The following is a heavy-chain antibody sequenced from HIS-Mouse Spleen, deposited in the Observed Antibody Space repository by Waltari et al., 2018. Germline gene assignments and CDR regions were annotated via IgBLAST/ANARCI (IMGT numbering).Heavy chain of an antibody. Sequence: EVQLVESGGGLVQPGGSLRLSWAASGFTFVSCWMSWVRQAPGKGLEWVANIKQDGSEKYYVDSVKGRFTISRDNAKNSLYLQMNSLRAEDTAVYYCAREGDSGSYFDYWGQGTLVTVSS. V-gene: IGHV3-7*01. J-gene: IGHJ4*02. CDR1: GFTFVSCW. D-gene: IGHD1-26*01. CDR3: AREGDSGSYFDY. CDR2: IKQDGSEK.